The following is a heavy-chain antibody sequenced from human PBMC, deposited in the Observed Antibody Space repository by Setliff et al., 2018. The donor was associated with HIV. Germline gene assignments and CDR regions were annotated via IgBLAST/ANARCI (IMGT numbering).Heavy chain of an antibody. D-gene: IGHD3-22*01. CDR1: GGSASNSRYY. Sequence: SETLSLTCTVSGGSASNSRYYWAWIRQPPGKGLEYIGSIHYNERTYYNPSLKSRVAISIDTSKNQFSLNLTSVTAADTAVYYCASRVYYYDSNNFLREEGFDSWGQGTLVTVSS. V-gene: IGHV4-39*01. CDR3: ASRVYYYDSNNFLREEGFDS. CDR2: IHYNERT. J-gene: IGHJ5*01.